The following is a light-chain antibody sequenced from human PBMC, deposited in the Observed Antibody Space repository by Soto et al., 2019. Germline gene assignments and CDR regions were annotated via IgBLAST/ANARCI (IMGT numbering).Light chain of an antibody. J-gene: IGKJ2*03. CDR2: GAS. CDR1: QTITSNF. Sequence: EIVLTQSPGTLSLSPGERATLSCRASQTITSNFLAWYQQKPGQAPRLLIYGASTMAACAPDRFSGSGSGTDFALTITRLEPQDFAVYYCQQYGRSPLMYSFGQGTKLGVK. CDR3: QQYGRSPLMYS. V-gene: IGKV3-20*01.